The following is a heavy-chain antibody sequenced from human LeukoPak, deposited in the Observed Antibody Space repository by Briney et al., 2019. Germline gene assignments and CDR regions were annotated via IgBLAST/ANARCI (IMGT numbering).Heavy chain of an antibody. J-gene: IGHJ3*02. V-gene: IGHV1-46*01. Sequence: GASVKVSCNTSGYTFTGYYMHWVRQAPGQGLEWVGTINPYDNSTNYAQKFQGRVTMTRDMSTSTVYMELNSLRSDDTAVYYCARDRGWLQLNAFDIWGQGTMVTVSS. CDR1: GYTFTGYY. CDR3: ARDRGWLQLNAFDI. D-gene: IGHD5-24*01. CDR2: INPYDNST.